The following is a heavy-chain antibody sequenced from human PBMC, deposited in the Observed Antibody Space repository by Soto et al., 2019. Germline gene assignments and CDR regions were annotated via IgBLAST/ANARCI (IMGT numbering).Heavy chain of an antibody. Sequence: ETLSLTCAVYGGSFSGYYWSWIRQPPGKGLEWIGEINHSGSTNYNPSLKSRVTISVDTSKNQFSLKLSSVTAADTAVYYCARGKISIVVVPAAIGGMDAWGQGTTVTVSS. CDR3: ARGKISIVVVPAAIGGMDA. D-gene: IGHD2-2*01. V-gene: IGHV4-34*01. CDR1: GGSFSGYY. CDR2: INHSGST. J-gene: IGHJ6*02.